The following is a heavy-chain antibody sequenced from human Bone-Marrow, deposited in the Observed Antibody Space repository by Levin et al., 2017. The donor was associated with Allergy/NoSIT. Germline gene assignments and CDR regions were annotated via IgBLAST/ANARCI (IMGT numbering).Heavy chain of an antibody. Sequence: GESLKISCKASGYTFTSYYMHWVRQAPGQGLEWMGIINPSGGSTSYAQKFQGRVTMTRDTSTSTVYMELSSLRSEDTAVYYCARVDCISTSCYPPYGMDVWGQGTTVTVSS. V-gene: IGHV1-46*01. CDR2: INPSGGST. D-gene: IGHD2-2*01. CDR1: GYTFTSYY. J-gene: IGHJ6*02. CDR3: ARVDCISTSCYPPYGMDV.